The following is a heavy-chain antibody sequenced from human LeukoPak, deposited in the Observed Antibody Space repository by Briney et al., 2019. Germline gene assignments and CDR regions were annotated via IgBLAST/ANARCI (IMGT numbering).Heavy chain of an antibody. CDR1: GYTFTSYG. V-gene: IGHV1-18*01. CDR2: ISAYNGNT. J-gene: IGHJ6*03. Sequence: ASVKVSCKASGYTFTSYGISWVRQAPGQGLEWMGWISAYNGNTNYAQKLQGRVTMTTDTSTSTAYMELRSLRSDDTAVYYCARALYVWGSYHYYMGVWGKGTTVTVSS. CDR3: ARALYVWGSYHYYMGV. D-gene: IGHD3-16*02.